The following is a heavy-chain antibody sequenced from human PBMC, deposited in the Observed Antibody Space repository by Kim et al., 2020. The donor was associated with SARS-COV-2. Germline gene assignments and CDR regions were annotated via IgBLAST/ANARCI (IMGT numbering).Heavy chain of an antibody. J-gene: IGHJ3*02. V-gene: IGHV3-33*05. CDR1: GFTFSSYG. Sequence: GGSLRLSCAASGFTFSSYGMHWVRQAPGKGLEWVAVISYDGSNKYYADSVKGRFTISRDNSKNTLYLQMNSLRAEDTAVYYCAILPGVLYYYDSSGPYEGENAFDIWGQGTMVTVSS. CDR3: AILPGVLYYYDSSGPYEGENAFDI. D-gene: IGHD3-22*01. CDR2: ISYDGSNK.